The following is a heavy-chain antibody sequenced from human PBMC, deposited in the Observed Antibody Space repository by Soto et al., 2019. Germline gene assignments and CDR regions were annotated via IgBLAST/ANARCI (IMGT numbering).Heavy chain of an antibody. CDR3: ARSRTMVRGVIISPNWFDP. Sequence: QVQLVESGGGVVQPGRSLRLSCAASGFTFSSYGMHWVRQAPGKGLEWVAVIWYDGSNKYYADSVKGRFTISRDNSKNTPYLQMNSLRAEDTAVYYCARSRTMVRGVIISPNWFDPWGQGTLVTVSS. V-gene: IGHV3-33*01. CDR2: IWYDGSNK. CDR1: GFTFSSYG. D-gene: IGHD3-10*01. J-gene: IGHJ5*02.